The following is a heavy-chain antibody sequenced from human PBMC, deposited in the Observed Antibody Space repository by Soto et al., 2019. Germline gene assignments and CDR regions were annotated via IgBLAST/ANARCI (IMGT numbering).Heavy chain of an antibody. CDR2: IWYDGSNK. V-gene: IGHV3-33*01. J-gene: IGHJ6*04. CDR3: ARDLIDRITIGGVVTSYYYYGMDV. D-gene: IGHD3-3*01. Sequence: PGGSLRLSCAASGFTFSSYGMHWVRQAPGKGLEWVAVIWYDGSNKYYADSVKGRFTISRDNSKNTLYLQMNSLRAEDTAVYYCARDLIDRITIGGVVTSYYYYGMDVWGKGTTVTVSS. CDR1: GFTFSSYG.